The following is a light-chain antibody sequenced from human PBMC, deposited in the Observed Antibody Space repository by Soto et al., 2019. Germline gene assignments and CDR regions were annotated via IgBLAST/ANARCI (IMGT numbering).Light chain of an antibody. J-gene: IGKJ1*01. CDR2: AAS. CDR3: LPRYSTPEP. CDR1: QSISSF. V-gene: IGKV1-39*01. Sequence: DIQMTQSPSSLSASVGDRVTITCRASQSISSFLNWYQQKPGKAPRLLIYAASSLQSGVPSRFNAHGSGKDFTLTRSHLQPEDFATDYCLPRYSTPEPFGQGTKVEIK.